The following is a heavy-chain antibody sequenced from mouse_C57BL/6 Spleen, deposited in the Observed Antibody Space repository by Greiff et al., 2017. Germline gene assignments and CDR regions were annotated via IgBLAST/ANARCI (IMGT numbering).Heavy chain of an antibody. D-gene: IGHD2-1*01. CDR2: ILPADGNT. CDR3: ARGGKGAMDY. V-gene: IGHV1-9*01. Sequence: VQLQQSGAELMKPGASVKLSCKATGYTFTGYWIEWVKQRPGHGLEWIGEILPADGNTNYNQKFKGKATFTADTSSNTAYMQLSSLTTEDSAVYYCARGGKGAMDYWGQGTSVTVSS. J-gene: IGHJ4*01. CDR1: GYTFTGYW.